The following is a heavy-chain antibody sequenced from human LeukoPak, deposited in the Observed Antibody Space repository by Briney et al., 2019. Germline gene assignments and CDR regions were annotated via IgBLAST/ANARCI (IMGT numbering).Heavy chain of an antibody. V-gene: IGHV3-33*01. CDR2: IWYDGSNK. J-gene: IGHJ4*02. Sequence: PGRCLRLSCAASGFTFSSYGMHWVRQAPGKGLEWVAVIWYDGSNKYYADSVKGRFTISRDNSKNTLYLQMNSLRAEDTAVYYCARDYGSGSYRPYFDYWGQGTLVTVSS. CDR3: ARDYGSGSYRPYFDY. D-gene: IGHD3-10*01. CDR1: GFTFSSYG.